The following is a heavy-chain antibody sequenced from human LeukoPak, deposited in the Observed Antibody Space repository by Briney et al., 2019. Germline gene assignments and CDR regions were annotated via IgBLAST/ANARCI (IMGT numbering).Heavy chain of an antibody. D-gene: IGHD3-10*01. Sequence: GGSLRLSCAASGFTFSSYGMSWVRQAPGKGLEWVSAISGSGGSTYYADSVKGRFTIPRDNSKNTLYLQMNSLRAEDTAVYYCAKAKYYGSGSRPPDDYWGQGTLVTVSS. CDR1: GFTFSSYG. V-gene: IGHV3-23*01. CDR3: AKAKYYGSGSRPPDDY. CDR2: ISGSGGST. J-gene: IGHJ4*02.